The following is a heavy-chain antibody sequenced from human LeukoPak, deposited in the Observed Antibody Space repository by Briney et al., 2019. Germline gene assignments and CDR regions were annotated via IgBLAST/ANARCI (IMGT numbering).Heavy chain of an antibody. V-gene: IGHV1-24*01. CDR2: LDPEEGET. CDR1: RYTLSELS. CDR3: ATFGYIAEADPCHWYFDL. J-gene: IGHJ2*01. Sequence: GASVKVSSKVSRYTLSELSMHRVRPAPGEGVGSMGRLDPEEGETIYAQKFQGRVTMTEDTSTDPAYMELTSLKSEDTAVYYCATFGYIAEADPCHWYFDLWGRGTLVTVSS. D-gene: IGHD6-19*01.